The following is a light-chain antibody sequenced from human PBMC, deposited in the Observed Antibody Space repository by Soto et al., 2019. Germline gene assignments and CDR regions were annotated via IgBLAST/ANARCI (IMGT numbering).Light chain of an antibody. CDR3: QQYGASPPWT. V-gene: IGKV3-20*01. CDR2: GAT. J-gene: IGKJ1*01. Sequence: EIVLTQSPGTLSLSPGERATISCRASQSVSSSYLACYQQQPGQALRLLIYGATSRATGIPDRFSGSGSWADFSLTISRLQPADFAVYYCQQYGASPPWTFGQGTKVEMK. CDR1: QSVSSSY.